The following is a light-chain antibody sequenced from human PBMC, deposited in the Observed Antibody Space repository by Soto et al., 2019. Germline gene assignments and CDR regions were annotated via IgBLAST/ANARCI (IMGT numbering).Light chain of an antibody. Sequence: DIVMTQSPDSLAVSLGERATINCKSSQSVLYSSNNKNFLAWYQQKPGQPPKLLIYWASTRDSVVPDRFSGSGSGTDFTLTISGLQAEDVAVYFCQQYYTIPCTFGQGTKLEIK. CDR1: QSVLYSSNNKNF. J-gene: IGKJ2*02. CDR2: WAS. V-gene: IGKV4-1*01. CDR3: QQYYTIPCT.